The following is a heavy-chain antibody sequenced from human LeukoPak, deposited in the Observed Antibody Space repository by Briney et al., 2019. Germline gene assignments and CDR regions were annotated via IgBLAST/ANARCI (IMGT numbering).Heavy chain of an antibody. CDR3: ARDGTTMVRGVIIPSWFDP. Sequence: GGSLRLSCAASGVTFSSDAMHWVRQAPGKGLEYVSAISSNWGSTYYANSVKGRFTISRDNSKNTLYLQMGSLRAEDTAVYYCARDGTTMVRGVIIPSWFDPWGQGTLVTVSS. J-gene: IGHJ5*02. D-gene: IGHD3-10*01. V-gene: IGHV3-64*01. CDR1: GVTFSSDA. CDR2: ISSNWGST.